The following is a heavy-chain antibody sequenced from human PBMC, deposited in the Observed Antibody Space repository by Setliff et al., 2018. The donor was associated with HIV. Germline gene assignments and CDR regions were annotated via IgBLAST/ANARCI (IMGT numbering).Heavy chain of an antibody. CDR1: GDSITSRNYH. Sequence: PSETLSLTCAVSGDSITSRNYHWDWVRQPPGKGLEWIGSLFYTGNAYYNPSLKSRVTISVDTSRNRFSLKLSSVTAADTAVYYCVRGPQWLVQKGRVYYFDYWGQGTLVTVS. V-gene: IGHV4-39*07. J-gene: IGHJ4*02. D-gene: IGHD6-19*01. CDR2: LFYTGNA. CDR3: VRGPQWLVQKGRVYYFDY.